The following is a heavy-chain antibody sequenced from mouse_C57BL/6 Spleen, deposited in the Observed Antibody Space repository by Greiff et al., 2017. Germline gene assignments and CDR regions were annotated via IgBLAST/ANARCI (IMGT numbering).Heavy chain of an antibody. Sequence: EVQGVESGGGLVQPGGSLKLSCAASGIDFSRYWMSWVRRAPGKGLEWIGEINPDSSTINYAPSLKDKFIISRDNAKNTLYLQMSNVRSEDTALYYCARPAYGNYEDYYAMDYWGQGTSVTVSS. D-gene: IGHD2-1*01. CDR1: GIDFSRYW. CDR3: ARPAYGNYEDYYAMDY. V-gene: IGHV4-1*01. CDR2: INPDSSTI. J-gene: IGHJ4*01.